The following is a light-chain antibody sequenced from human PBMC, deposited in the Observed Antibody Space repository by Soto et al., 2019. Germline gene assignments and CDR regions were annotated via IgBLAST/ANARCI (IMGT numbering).Light chain of an antibody. CDR3: QQSYSTHA. J-gene: IGKJ1*01. V-gene: IGKV1-39*01. Sequence: IQLTQSPSSLSASVGDRVTITCRASQAIRSALGWYQQKPGKVPKLLIYAASSLQSGVPSRFSGSGSGTDFTLTISSLQPEDFATYYCQQSYSTHAFGQGTKVDIK. CDR1: QAIRSA. CDR2: AAS.